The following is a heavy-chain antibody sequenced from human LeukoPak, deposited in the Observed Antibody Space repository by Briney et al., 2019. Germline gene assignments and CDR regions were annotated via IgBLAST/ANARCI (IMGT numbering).Heavy chain of an antibody. CDR3: AKNWEYGGSSVDY. D-gene: IGHD4-23*01. CDR2: IRYDGSNK. CDR1: GFTFSSYG. V-gene: IGHV3-30*02. Sequence: PGGSLRLSCAASGFTFSSYGMHWVRQAPGKGLEWVAFIRYDGSNKYYADSVKGRFTISRDTSKNTLYLQMNSLRPEDTAVYYCAKNWEYGGSSVDYWGQGTLVTVSS. J-gene: IGHJ4*02.